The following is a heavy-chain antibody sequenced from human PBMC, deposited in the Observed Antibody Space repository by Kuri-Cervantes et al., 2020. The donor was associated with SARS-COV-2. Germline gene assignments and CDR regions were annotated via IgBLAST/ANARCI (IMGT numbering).Heavy chain of an antibody. J-gene: IGHJ4*02. Sequence: SETLSLTCTVSGGSISSSSYYWGWIRQPPGKGLEWIGSIYYSGSTYYNPSLKSRVTISVDTSKNQFSLKLSSVTAADTAVYYCARHGPPYYYDSSGYYDYWGQGTLVTVSS. D-gene: IGHD3-22*01. V-gene: IGHV4-39*01. CDR1: GGSISSSSYY. CDR3: ARHGPPYYYDSSGYYDY. CDR2: IYYSGST.